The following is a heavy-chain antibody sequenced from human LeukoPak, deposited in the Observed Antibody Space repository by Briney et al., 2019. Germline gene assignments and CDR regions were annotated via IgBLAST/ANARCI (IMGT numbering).Heavy chain of an antibody. D-gene: IGHD3-10*01. Sequence: GGSLRLSCAASGFTFSTYWMTWVRQAPGKGLEWVANIKEDGSEKYYVDSVRGRFTISRDNAKNSLYLQMSSLKASDTAMYYCAREDLLWFGESSHDAFDIWGQGTMVTVSS. J-gene: IGHJ3*02. CDR2: IKEDGSEK. CDR3: AREDLLWFGESSHDAFDI. V-gene: IGHV3-7*03. CDR1: GFTFSTYW.